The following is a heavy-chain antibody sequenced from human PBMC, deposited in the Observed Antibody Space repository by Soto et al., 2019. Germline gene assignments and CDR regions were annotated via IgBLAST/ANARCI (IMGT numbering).Heavy chain of an antibody. J-gene: IGHJ4*02. V-gene: IGHV4-59*01. CDR3: ARVSMIVAKPYFDY. D-gene: IGHD3-22*01. CDR2: IYYSGST. Sequence: SETLSLTCTVSGGSISSYYWSWIRQPPGKGLEWIGYIYYSGSTNYNPSLKSRVTISVDTSKNQFSLKLSSVTAADTAVYYCARVSMIVAKPYFDYWGQGTLVTVSS. CDR1: GGSISSYY.